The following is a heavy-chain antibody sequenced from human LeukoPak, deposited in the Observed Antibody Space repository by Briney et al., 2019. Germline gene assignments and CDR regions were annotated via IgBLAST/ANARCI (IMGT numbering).Heavy chain of an antibody. Sequence: GALVKVSCKASGYTFTSYDINWVRQSTGQGLEWGGWMDPNSGNTGYAQKFQGRVTMTRDTSISTAYMELSSLRSEDTAVYYCARYAVVAAMNWFDPWGQGTLVIVPS. V-gene: IGHV1-8*01. J-gene: IGHJ5*02. D-gene: IGHD2-15*01. CDR2: MDPNSGNT. CDR1: GYTFTSYD. CDR3: ARYAVVAAMNWFDP.